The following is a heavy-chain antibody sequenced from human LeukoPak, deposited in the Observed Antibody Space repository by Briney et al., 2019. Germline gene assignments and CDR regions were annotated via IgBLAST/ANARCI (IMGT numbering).Heavy chain of an antibody. CDR1: GFSFSGHW. CDR2: ISPTGSTT. D-gene: IGHD6-6*01. Sequence: GGSLRLSCTASGFSFSGHWMHWARQLPGKGLVWVSRISPTGSTTSYADSVKGRFTVSRDNAKNTLHLLVDNLRAEDTAVYYCARGPNSNWSGLDFWGQGTLLTVSS. CDR3: ARGPNSNWSGLDF. J-gene: IGHJ4*02. V-gene: IGHV3-74*01.